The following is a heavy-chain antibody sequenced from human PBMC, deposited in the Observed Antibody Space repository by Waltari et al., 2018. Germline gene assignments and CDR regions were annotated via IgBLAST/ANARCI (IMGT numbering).Heavy chain of an antibody. CDR2: ISSSGSTR. D-gene: IGHD6-19*01. CDR3: ARAVAGYYYGMDV. J-gene: IGHJ6*02. V-gene: IGHV3-48*03. Sequence: EVQLVESGGGLVQPGGSLRLSCAASGFTFSSYEMNWVRQAPGKGLEWVSYISSSGSTRYYADSVKGRFTISRDNAKNSLYLQMNSLRAEDTAVYYCARAVAGYYYGMDVWGQGTTVTVSS. CDR1: GFTFSSYE.